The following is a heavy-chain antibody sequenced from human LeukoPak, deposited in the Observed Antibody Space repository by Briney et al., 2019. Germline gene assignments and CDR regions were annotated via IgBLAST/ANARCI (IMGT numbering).Heavy chain of an antibody. V-gene: IGHV1-46*01. CDR2: INPSGGST. Sequence: GASVKVSCKASGYTFTSYYMHWVRQAPGQGLEWMGIINPSGGSTSYAQKFQGRVTMTRDTSTSTVYMELSSLRSEDTAVYYCARGLNGDTAMGAYYFDYWGQGTLSPSPQ. D-gene: IGHD5-18*01. J-gene: IGHJ4*02. CDR1: GYTFTSYY. CDR3: ARGLNGDTAMGAYYFDY.